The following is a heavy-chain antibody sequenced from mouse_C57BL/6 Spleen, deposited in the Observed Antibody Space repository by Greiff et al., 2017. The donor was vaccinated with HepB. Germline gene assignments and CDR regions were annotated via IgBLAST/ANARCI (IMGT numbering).Heavy chain of an antibody. Sequence: EVQGVESGGGLVKPGGSLKLSCAASGFTFSSYTMSWVRQTPEKRLEWVATISGGGGNTYYPDSVKGRFTISRDKAKNTLYLQMSSLRSEDTALYYCARQGRTSWFAYWGQGTLVTVSA. V-gene: IGHV5-9*01. CDR2: ISGGGGNT. CDR3: ARQGRTSWFAY. CDR1: GFTFSSYT. J-gene: IGHJ3*01.